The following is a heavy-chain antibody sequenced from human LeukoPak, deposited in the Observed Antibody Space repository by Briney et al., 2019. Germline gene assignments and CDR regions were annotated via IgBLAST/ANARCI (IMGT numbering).Heavy chain of an antibody. J-gene: IGHJ4*02. CDR2: ISGSGGRT. Sequence: GGSLRLSCAASRFTLTSYAMSWVRQAPGKGLEWVSAISGSGGRTYYADSVKGRFTISRDNSKNTRYLQMNSLRAEDTAVYYCAKNSGSYYVSPIDYWGKGTLVTVSS. CDR3: AKNSGSYYVSPIDY. V-gene: IGHV3-23*01. CDR1: RFTLTSYA. D-gene: IGHD1-26*01.